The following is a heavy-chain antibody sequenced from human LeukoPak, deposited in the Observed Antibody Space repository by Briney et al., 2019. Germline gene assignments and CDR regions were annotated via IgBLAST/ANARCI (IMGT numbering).Heavy chain of an antibody. D-gene: IGHD5-18*01. J-gene: IGHJ5*02. V-gene: IGHV1-2*02. CDR2: INPNSGGT. CDR1: GYTFTGYY. CDR3: ARDIVMVTYWFGP. Sequence: GASVKVSCKASGYTFTGYYMHWVRQAPGQGLEWMGWINPNSGGTNYAQKFQGRVTMTRDTSISTAYMELSGLRSDDTAVYYCARDIVMVTYWFGPWGQGTLVTVSS.